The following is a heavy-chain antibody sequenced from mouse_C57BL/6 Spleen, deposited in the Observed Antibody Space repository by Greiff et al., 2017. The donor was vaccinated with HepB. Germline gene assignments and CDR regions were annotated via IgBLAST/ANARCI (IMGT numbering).Heavy chain of an antibody. CDR2: IDPSDSYT. D-gene: IGHD1-1*01. CDR3: ARHAPYGSSYEWYFDV. Sequence: QVQLQQPGAELVKPGASVKLSCKASGYTFTSYWMQWVKQRPGQGLEWIGEIDPSDSYTNYNQKFKGKATLTVDTSSSTAYMQLSSLTSEDSAVYYCARHAPYGSSYEWYFDVWGTGTTVTVSS. CDR1: GYTFTSYW. V-gene: IGHV1-50*01. J-gene: IGHJ1*03.